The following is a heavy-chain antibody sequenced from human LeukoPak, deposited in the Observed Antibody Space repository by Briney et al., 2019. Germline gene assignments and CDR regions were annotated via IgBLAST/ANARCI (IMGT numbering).Heavy chain of an antibody. J-gene: IGHJ5*02. CDR3: ARGGYYGSGNDFRFDP. CDR1: GGSISSSSYY. V-gene: IGHV4-39*07. D-gene: IGHD3-10*01. Sequence: PSETLSLTCTVSGGSISSSSYYWGWIRQPPGKGLEWIGSIYYSGSTYYNPSLKSRVTISVDTSKNQFSLKLTSVTAADTAVYFCARGGYYGSGNDFRFDPWGQGTLVTVSS. CDR2: IYYSGST.